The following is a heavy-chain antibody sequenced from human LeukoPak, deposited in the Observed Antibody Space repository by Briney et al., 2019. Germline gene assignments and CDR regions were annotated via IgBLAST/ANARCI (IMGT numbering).Heavy chain of an antibody. CDR1: EFTFTTYN. Sequence: PGGSLRLSCAGSEFTFTTYNMHWVRRTPGKGLEWVSYISPRSSTMVYADSVKGRFTISRDNAKNSLYLQMNSLRAEDTAVYYCVRDPTGSFDYWGQGTLVTVSS. V-gene: IGHV3-48*01. J-gene: IGHJ4*02. CDR2: ISPRSSTM. CDR3: VRDPTGSFDY. D-gene: IGHD2-8*02.